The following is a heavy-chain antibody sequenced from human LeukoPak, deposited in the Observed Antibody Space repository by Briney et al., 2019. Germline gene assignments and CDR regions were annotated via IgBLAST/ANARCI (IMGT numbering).Heavy chain of an antibody. CDR3: ARLRGDRTAMVDY. D-gene: IGHD5-18*01. J-gene: IGHJ4*02. Sequence: SETLSLTCTVSGGSISSSYWSWIRQPPGKGPEWIGYISTSAGTDYNPSLRSRVTISVDTSKNQFSLTLSSVTAADTAVYYCARLRGDRTAMVDYWGQGTLVTVSS. V-gene: IGHV4-4*09. CDR1: GGSISSSY. CDR2: ISTSAGT.